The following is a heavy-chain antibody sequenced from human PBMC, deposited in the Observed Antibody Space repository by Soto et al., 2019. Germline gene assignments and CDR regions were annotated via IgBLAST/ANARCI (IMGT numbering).Heavy chain of an antibody. CDR2: IKTDGSIT. CDR1: GFAFSSHW. CDR3: ARDLLGFRAFDI. J-gene: IGHJ3*02. V-gene: IGHV3-74*01. D-gene: IGHD3-10*01. Sequence: GGSLRLSCAASGFAFSSHWMNWVRQVPGKGLVWVSSIKTDGSITTYADSVKGRFTNSRDNAKNTLYLQMNSLRVEDTAVYYCARDLLGFRAFDIWGQGTMVTVSS.